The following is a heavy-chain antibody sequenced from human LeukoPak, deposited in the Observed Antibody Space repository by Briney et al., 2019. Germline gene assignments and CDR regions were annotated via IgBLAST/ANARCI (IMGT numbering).Heavy chain of an antibody. V-gene: IGHV3-73*01. D-gene: IGHD2-15*01. CDR3: ARLDEVAKKFDY. CDR2: IRSKANSYAT. CDR1: GFTFSGSA. Sequence: LGGSLKLSCAASGFTFSGSAMHWVRQASGKGLEWVGRIRSKANSYATAYAASVRGRFNISRDDSKNTAYLEMNSLKTEDTAVYLCARLDEVAKKFDYWGQGALVTVSS. J-gene: IGHJ4*02.